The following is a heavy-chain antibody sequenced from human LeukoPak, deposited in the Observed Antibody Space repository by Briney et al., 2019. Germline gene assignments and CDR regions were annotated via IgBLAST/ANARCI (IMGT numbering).Heavy chain of an antibody. J-gene: IGHJ3*02. D-gene: IGHD3-10*01. CDR2: IGIVGDT. Sequence: PGGSLRLSCAASGFTFSGYDFHWVRQATGRGLEWVSAIGIVGDTHYLDSVKGRFTISRENAKNSLYLQMNSLRAGDTAVYYCARETGDVLLGAFDIWGQGTMVTVSS. CDR1: GFTFSGYD. CDR3: ARETGDVLLGAFDI. V-gene: IGHV3-13*04.